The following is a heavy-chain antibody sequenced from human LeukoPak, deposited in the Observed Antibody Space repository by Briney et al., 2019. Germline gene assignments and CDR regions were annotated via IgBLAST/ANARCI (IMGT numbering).Heavy chain of an antibody. CDR3: ASHNDDYVGGAFDI. CDR2: ITGSGGTT. Sequence: GGTLRLSCAASGFTYSSYAMRWVRQARGKGLEWVSAITGSGGTTFYADSMKGRFTISRDNSKNTLYVQMNTLRAEDTAVYYCASHNDDYVGGAFDIWGRGTMVGVSS. D-gene: IGHD4-17*01. J-gene: IGHJ3*02. CDR1: GFTYSSYA. V-gene: IGHV3-23*01.